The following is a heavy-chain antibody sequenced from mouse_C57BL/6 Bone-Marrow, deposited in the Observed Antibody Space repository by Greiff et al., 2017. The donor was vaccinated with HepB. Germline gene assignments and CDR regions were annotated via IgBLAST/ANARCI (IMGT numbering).Heavy chain of an antibody. Sequence: QVQLKQSGPGLVAPSQSLSITCTVSGFSLTSYGVHWVRQPPGKGLEWLVVIWSDGSTTYNSALKSRLSISKDNSKSQVFLKMNSLQTDDTAMYYCARLGYPYYAMDYWGQGTSVTVSS. J-gene: IGHJ4*01. CDR3: ARLGYPYYAMDY. D-gene: IGHD2-2*01. V-gene: IGHV2-6*03. CDR1: GFSLTSYG. CDR2: IWSDGST.